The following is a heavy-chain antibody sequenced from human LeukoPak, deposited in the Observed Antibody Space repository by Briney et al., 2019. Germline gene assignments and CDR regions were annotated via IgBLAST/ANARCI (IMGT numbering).Heavy chain of an antibody. J-gene: IGHJ4*02. D-gene: IGHD2-2*02. CDR2: IYSSGST. CDR1: GGSISSGTYY. CDR3: ARDNTDCSSTSCYTVVDY. Sequence: SETLSLTCTVSGGSISSGTYYWTWIRQPAGKGLEWIGRIYSSGSTSYNPSLDSRVRISIDTSKNQFSLKLSSVTAADTAVYYCARDNTDCSSTSCYTVVDYWGQGTLVTVSS. V-gene: IGHV4-61*02.